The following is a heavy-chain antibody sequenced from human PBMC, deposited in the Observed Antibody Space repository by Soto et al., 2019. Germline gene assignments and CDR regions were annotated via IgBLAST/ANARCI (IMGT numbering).Heavy chain of an antibody. D-gene: IGHD5-12*01. V-gene: IGHV3-7*03. CDR3: ASLEWESSGYADY. Sequence: GGSLRLSCAASGFTFGSNWMSWVRQAPGKGLEWVANIKRDGSEKYYVDSVKGRFTISRDNARNTLYLQMNSLRADDTAVYYCASLEWESSGYADYWGQGTQVTVSS. CDR1: GFTFGSNW. J-gene: IGHJ4*02. CDR2: IKRDGSEK.